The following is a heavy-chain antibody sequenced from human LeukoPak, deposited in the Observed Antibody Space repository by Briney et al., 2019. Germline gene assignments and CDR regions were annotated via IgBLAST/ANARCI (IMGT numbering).Heavy chain of an antibody. CDR2: ISGNGGST. CDR3: AKDSRPGQWLVTGLDY. V-gene: IGHV3-43*02. J-gene: IGHJ4*02. Sequence: PGGSLRLSCAASGFTFNNYAMTWVRQAPGKGLEWVSGISGNGGSTYYADSVKGRFTISRDNRKNSLYLQMNSLRTEDTALYYCAKDSRPGQWLVTGLDYWGQGTLVTVSS. D-gene: IGHD6-19*01. CDR1: GFTFNNYA.